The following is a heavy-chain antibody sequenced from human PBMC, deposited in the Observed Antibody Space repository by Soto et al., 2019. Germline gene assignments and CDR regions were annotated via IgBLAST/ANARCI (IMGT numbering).Heavy chain of an antibody. D-gene: IGHD6-19*01. V-gene: IGHV3-48*02. CDR3: TRVSPPVAGTGHVDY. Sequence: EVQLVESGGGLVQPGGSLRLSCAASGFTFSTYSMNWVRQAPGKGLEWVSYISSSTRTIHYAESVQGRFTISRDSAKNSLFLQMNSLRDDDTAVYYGTRVSPPVAGTGHVDYWGQGTLVTVSS. CDR2: ISSSTRTI. J-gene: IGHJ4*02. CDR1: GFTFSTYS.